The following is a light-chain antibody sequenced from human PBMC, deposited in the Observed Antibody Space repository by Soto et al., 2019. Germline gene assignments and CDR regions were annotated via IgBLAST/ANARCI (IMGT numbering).Light chain of an antibody. CDR1: TGAVTSGYY. CDR3: LLFYGGVWV. J-gene: IGLJ3*02. Sequence: QAVVTQEPSLTASPGGTVTLTCTSSTGAVTSGYYPNWLQQKPGQAPRTLIYSTSKKHSWTPARFSGSLLGGKAALTLSGVQPEDEADYHCLLFYGGVWVFGGGTKLTVL. V-gene: IGLV7-43*01. CDR2: STS.